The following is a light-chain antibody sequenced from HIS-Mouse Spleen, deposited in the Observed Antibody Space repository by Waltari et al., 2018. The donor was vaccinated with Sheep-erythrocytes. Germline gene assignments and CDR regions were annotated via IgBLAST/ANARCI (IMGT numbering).Light chain of an antibody. V-gene: IGLV3-1*01. Sequence: SYELTQPPSVSVSPGPTASITCSGAKLGDTSACSYHQKPGQSPVLVIYPASKRPSGIPERFSGSNSGNTATLTISGTQAMDEADYYCQAWDSSTVVFGGGTKLTVL. J-gene: IGLJ2*01. CDR1: KLGDTS. CDR3: QAWDSSTVV. CDR2: PAS.